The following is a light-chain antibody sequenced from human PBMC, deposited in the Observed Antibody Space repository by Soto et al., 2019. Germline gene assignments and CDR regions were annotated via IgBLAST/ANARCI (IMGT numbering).Light chain of an antibody. CDR1: QSISSW. V-gene: IGKV1-5*01. Sequence: DIQMAQSPSTLSESVVDRVTITCRASQSISSWLAWYQQKPGKAPKLLIYDASSLETGVPSRFSGSGSGTEFTLTISSLQPDDFATYYCKHYNSYGTCGQGNKGAIK. J-gene: IGKJ1*01. CDR3: KHYNSYGT. CDR2: DAS.